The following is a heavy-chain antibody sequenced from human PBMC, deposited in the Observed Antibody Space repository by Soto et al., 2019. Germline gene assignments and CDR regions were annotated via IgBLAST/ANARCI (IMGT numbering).Heavy chain of an antibody. Sequence: PSETLSLTCTVSGCSISVGGYYWSWILQHPGKGLEWIGYIYYSGSTNYNPSLKSRVTISVDTSKKQFSLELSSVTAADTAVYYCARDLGYYYGSGSYCGFDIWGQGTMVTVSS. J-gene: IGHJ3*02. CDR2: IYYSGST. D-gene: IGHD3-10*01. CDR1: GCSISVGGYY. V-gene: IGHV4-31*03. CDR3: ARDLGYYYGSGSYCGFDI.